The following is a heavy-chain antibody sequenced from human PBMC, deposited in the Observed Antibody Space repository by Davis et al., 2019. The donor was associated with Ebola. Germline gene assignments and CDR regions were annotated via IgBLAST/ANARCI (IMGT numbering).Heavy chain of an antibody. CDR2: VILKSGAT. CDR1: GYTFTDYN. Sequence: ASVKVSCKASGYTFTDYNIHWMRQAPGQGLEWLGRVILKSGATNYAQNFQGRVTMTRDTSISTAYMELSSLTSDDTAVYFCARGHNYGHDYWGQGIQVTVSS. V-gene: IGHV1-2*06. D-gene: IGHD5-18*01. J-gene: IGHJ4*02. CDR3: ARGHNYGHDY.